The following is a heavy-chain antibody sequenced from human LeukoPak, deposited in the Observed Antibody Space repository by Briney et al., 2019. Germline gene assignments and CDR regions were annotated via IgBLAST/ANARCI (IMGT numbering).Heavy chain of an antibody. CDR1: GGSISSGSYY. CDR3: ARRTRYYYDSSGYYDY. J-gene: IGHJ4*02. V-gene: IGHV4-61*02. CDR2: IYTSGST. Sequence: SETLSLTCTVSGGSISSGSYYWGWIRQPAGKGLEWIGRIYTSGSTNYNPSLKSRVTISVDTSKNQFSLKLSSVTAADTAVYYCARRTRYYYDSSGYYDYWGQGTLVTVSS. D-gene: IGHD3-22*01.